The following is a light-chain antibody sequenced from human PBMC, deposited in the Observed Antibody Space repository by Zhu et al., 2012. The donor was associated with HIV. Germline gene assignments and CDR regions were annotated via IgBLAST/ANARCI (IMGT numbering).Light chain of an antibody. J-gene: IGKJ1*01. CDR1: QSVGSW. CDR2: KAS. Sequence: DIQMTQSPSTLSAPIGDRVTISCRASQSVGSWLAWYQHKPGQAPKLLINKASTLEDGVPLRFSGSGSGTDFTLTISRLEPEDFAVYYCQHYGSSLWTFGQGTKVEIK. V-gene: IGKV1-5*03. CDR3: QHYGSSLWT.